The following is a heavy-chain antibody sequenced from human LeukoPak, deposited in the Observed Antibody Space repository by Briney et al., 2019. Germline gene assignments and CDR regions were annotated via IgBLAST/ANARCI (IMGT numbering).Heavy chain of an antibody. CDR2: IYYDERT. D-gene: IGHD3-10*01. CDR3: ARSYGSGSYYYFDY. CDR1: GDSISTYY. Sequence: SETLSLTCTLSGDSISTYYWSWIRQPPGKGLEWIGYIYYDERTDYNPSLKSRVTISVDTSKNQFSLKLTSVTAADTAVYYCARSYGSGSYYYFDYWGQGTLVTVSS. V-gene: IGHV4-59*01. J-gene: IGHJ4*02.